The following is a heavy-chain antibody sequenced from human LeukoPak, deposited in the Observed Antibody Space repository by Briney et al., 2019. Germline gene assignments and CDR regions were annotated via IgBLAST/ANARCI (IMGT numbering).Heavy chain of an antibody. CDR1: GFTFSSYG. CDR2: IRYDGSNK. J-gene: IGHJ4*02. V-gene: IGHV3-30*02. D-gene: IGHD5-24*01. CDR3: AKDWEMATILFDY. Sequence: PGGSLRLSCAASGFTFSSYGMHWVRQAPGKGLEWVAFIRYDGSNKYYADSVKGRFTISRDNSKNTLYLQMNSLRAEDTAVYYCAKDWEMATILFDYWGQGTLVTVSS.